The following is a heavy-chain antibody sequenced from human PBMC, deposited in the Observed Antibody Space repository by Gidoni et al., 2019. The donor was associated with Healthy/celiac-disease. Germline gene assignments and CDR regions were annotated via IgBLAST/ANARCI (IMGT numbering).Heavy chain of an antibody. CDR3: ARQGGGWQYYFDY. CDR2: IYYSGST. J-gene: IGHJ4*02. V-gene: IGHV4-59*01. D-gene: IGHD1-26*01. CDR1: GGSISSYY. Sequence: QVQLQASGPGLVKPSETLSLTCTVSGGSISSYYWSWIRQPPGKGLEWIGYIYYSGSTNYNPSLKSRVTISVDTSKNQFSLKLSSVTAADTAVYYCARQGGGWQYYFDYWGQGTLVTVSS.